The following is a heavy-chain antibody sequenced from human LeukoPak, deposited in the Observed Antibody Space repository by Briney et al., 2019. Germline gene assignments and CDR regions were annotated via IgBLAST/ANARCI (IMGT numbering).Heavy chain of an antibody. J-gene: IGHJ6*02. CDR2: ISWNSGSI. CDR3: ASLFVGIAAAGHYYGMDV. CDR1: GFTFDDYA. Sequence: GRSLRLSCAASGFTFDDYAMHWVRQAPGKGLEWVSGISWNSGSIGYADSVKGRFTISRDNAKNSLYLQMNSLRAEDTAVYYCASLFVGIAAAGHYYGMDVWGQGTTVTVSS. V-gene: IGHV3-9*01. D-gene: IGHD6-13*01.